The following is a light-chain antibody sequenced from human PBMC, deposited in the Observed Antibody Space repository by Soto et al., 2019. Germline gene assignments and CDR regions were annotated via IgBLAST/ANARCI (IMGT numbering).Light chain of an antibody. CDR1: QSVSSN. Sequence: EIVMTQSPATLSVSPGERATLSCRASQSVSSNLAWYQQKPGQGPRLLFYGASTRATGIPARLIGSGSGTDFTLTIISLQSEDFAVYYCQQSNSWPYTFGQGTKLEIK. CDR2: GAS. J-gene: IGKJ2*01. V-gene: IGKV3-15*01. CDR3: QQSNSWPYT.